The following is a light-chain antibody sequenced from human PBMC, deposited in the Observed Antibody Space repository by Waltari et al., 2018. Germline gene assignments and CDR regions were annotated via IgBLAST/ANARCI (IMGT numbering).Light chain of an antibody. CDR1: SSNLGSNY. V-gene: IGLV1-47*01. CDR2: RKN. Sequence: QSVLTQPPSASGTPGQRVIISCSGSSSNLGSNYLYWYQQLPGTAPKLLIYRKNQRPSGVPGRFSASKSGTSASLAISGLRSEDEAVYYCASWDDSHYVFGTGTQVTVL. CDR3: ASWDDSHYV. J-gene: IGLJ1*01.